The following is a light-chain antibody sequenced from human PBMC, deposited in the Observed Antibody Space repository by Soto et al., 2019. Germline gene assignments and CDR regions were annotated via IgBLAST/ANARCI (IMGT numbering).Light chain of an antibody. CDR3: QQYGSSPRT. Sequence: EIVLTQFTGTLSLSPGERATLSCRASQSVSSSSLAWYQQTVGRAPRVLIYGASSRATGIPDRFSGSGSGTDFTLTITRLEPEDFAVYYCQQYGSSPRTFGQGTRLEIK. CDR2: GAS. CDR1: QSVSSSS. J-gene: IGKJ5*01. V-gene: IGKV3-20*01.